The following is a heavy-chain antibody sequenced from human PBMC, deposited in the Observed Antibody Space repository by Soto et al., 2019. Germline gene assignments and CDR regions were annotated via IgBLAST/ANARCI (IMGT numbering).Heavy chain of an antibody. D-gene: IGHD6-13*01. CDR1: GFTFSNFW. CDR2: IKQDGNEK. J-gene: IGHJ6*02. Sequence: PGGSLRPCCVASGFTFSNFWMSWVRQAPGKGLEWVANIKQDGNEKNYVDSAKGRFTISRDNAKNSLYLQMNSLRVEDTVVFYCATDRGGSWYTFDSSYAGMDVWGQGNTVPVSS. V-gene: IGHV3-7*03. CDR3: ATDRGGSWYTFDSSYAGMDV.